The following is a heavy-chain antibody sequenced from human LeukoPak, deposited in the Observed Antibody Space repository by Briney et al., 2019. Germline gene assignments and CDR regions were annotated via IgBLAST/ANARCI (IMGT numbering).Heavy chain of an antibody. V-gene: IGHV4-59*01. J-gene: IGHJ5*02. Sequence: SETLSLTCTVSGGSISSYYWSWIRQPPGKGLEWIGYIYYSGSTNYNPPLKSRVTISVDTSKNQFSLKLSSVTAADTAVYYCAREGGLRYFGSRGFDPWGQGTLVTVSS. CDR3: AREGGLRYFGSRGFDP. D-gene: IGHD3-9*01. CDR2: IYYSGST. CDR1: GGSISSYY.